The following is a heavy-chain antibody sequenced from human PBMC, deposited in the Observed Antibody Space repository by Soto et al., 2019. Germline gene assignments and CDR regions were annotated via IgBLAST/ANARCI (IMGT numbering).Heavy chain of an antibody. CDR3: ARLFAYYDKEPGAFDL. CDR2: IYYRGNT. D-gene: IGHD3-22*01. CDR1: GASISNGDFY. J-gene: IGHJ3*01. Sequence: SETLSLTCSVSGASISNGDFYWSWIRQPPGKGLEWIGYIYYRGNTYYNPSLKRRASISLDTSKNQFSLKHRSVTAADTAVYYCARLFAYYDKEPGAFDLWGPGTMVTVSS. V-gene: IGHV4-30-4*01.